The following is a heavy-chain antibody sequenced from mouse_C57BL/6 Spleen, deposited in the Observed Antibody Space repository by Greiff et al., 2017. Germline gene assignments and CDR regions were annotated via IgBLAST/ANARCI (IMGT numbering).Heavy chain of an antibody. D-gene: IGHD3-2*02. V-gene: IGHV1-4*01. CDR3: ALTAQAMDAMDY. Sequence: QVQLQQSGAELARPGASVKMSCKASGYTFTSYTMHWVKQRPGQGLEWIGYINPSSGYTKYNQKFKDKATLTADKSSSTAYMQLSSLTSEDSAVYYCALTAQAMDAMDYWGQGTSVTVSS. CDR2: INPSSGYT. CDR1: GYTFTSYT. J-gene: IGHJ4*01.